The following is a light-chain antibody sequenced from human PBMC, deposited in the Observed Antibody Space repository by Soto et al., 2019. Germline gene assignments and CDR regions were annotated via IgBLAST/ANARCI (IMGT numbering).Light chain of an antibody. J-gene: IGKJ2*01. CDR3: QQSYNTPRT. Sequence: DIQMTQSPSFLSASVGDRVTITCRASQSISSHLNWYQQKPGKAPKLLIYGAYSLQSGVPSRFSGSGSWTDFTLTISSLQPEDFATYYCQQSYNTPRTFGQGTKLEIK. CDR1: QSISSH. CDR2: GAY. V-gene: IGKV1-39*01.